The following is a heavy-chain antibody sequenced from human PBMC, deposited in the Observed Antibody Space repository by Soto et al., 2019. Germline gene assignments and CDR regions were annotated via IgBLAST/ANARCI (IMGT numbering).Heavy chain of an antibody. D-gene: IGHD1-7*01. V-gene: IGHV3-30-3*01. CDR3: ARDWLELHLDYYGMDV. J-gene: IGHJ6*02. CDR1: GFTFSSYA. Sequence: GGSLRLSCAASGFTFSSYAMHWVRQAPGKGLEWVAVISYDGSNKYYADSVKGRFTISRDNSKNTLYLQMNSLRAEDTAVYYCARDWLELHLDYYGMDVWGQGTTVTVSS. CDR2: ISYDGSNK.